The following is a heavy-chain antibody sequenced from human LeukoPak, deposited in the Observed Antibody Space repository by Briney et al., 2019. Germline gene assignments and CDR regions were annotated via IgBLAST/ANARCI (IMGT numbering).Heavy chain of an antibody. CDR1: GFTVSSNY. CDR2: IYSGGST. J-gene: IGHJ6*03. CDR3: ARLYSSSWYGYYYYYMDV. V-gene: IGHV3-53*01. Sequence: PGGSLRLSCAASGFTVSSNYMSWVRQAPGKGLEWVSVIYSGGSTYYAGSVKGRFTISRDNSKNTLYLQMNSLRAEDTAVYYCARLYSSSWYGYYYYYMDVWGKGTTVTVSS. D-gene: IGHD6-13*01.